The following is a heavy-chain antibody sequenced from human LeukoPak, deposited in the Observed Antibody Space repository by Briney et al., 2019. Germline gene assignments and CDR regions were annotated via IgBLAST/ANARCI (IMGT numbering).Heavy chain of an antibody. Sequence: GGSLRLSCAASGFTFSSYAMHWVRQAPGKGLEWVAVISYDGSNKYYADSVKGRFTISRDNSKNTLYLQMNSLRAEDTAVYYCARSPSTYGYRWVVNYFDYWGQGTLVTVSS. CDR1: GFTFSSYA. J-gene: IGHJ4*02. D-gene: IGHD5-18*01. V-gene: IGHV3-30-3*01. CDR3: ARSPSTYGYRWVVNYFDY. CDR2: ISYDGSNK.